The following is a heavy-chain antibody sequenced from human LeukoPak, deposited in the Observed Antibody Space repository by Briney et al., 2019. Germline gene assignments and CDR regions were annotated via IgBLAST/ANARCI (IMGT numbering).Heavy chain of an antibody. CDR1: GFTFSSYA. Sequence: PGGSLRLSCAASGFTFSSYAMHWVRQAPGKGLEYVSAISSNGGSTYYANSVKGRFTISRDNSKNTLYLQMGSLRAEDMAVYYCARGTPRPRRGGPLQWLVPKTKNPLDNWFDPWGQGTLVTVSS. CDR2: ISSNGGST. CDR3: ARGTPRPRRGGPLQWLVPKTKNPLDNWFDP. J-gene: IGHJ5*02. D-gene: IGHD6-19*01. V-gene: IGHV3-64*01.